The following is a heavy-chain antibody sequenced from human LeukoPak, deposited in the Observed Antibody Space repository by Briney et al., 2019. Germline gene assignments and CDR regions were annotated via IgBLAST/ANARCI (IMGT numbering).Heavy chain of an antibody. V-gene: IGHV4-59*11. D-gene: IGHD6-6*01. Sequence: SETLSLTCTVSGGSISSHYWSWIRQPPGKGLEWIGYIYYSGSTNYNPSLKSRVTISVDTFKNQFSLKLSSVTAADTAVYYCARVRREDSKNYYYYYYMDVWGKGTTVTVSS. CDR3: ARVRREDSKNYYYYYYMDV. J-gene: IGHJ6*03. CDR2: IYYSGST. CDR1: GGSISSHY.